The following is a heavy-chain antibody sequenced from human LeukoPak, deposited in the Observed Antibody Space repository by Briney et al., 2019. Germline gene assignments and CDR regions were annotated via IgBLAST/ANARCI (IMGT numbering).Heavy chain of an antibody. CDR2: INPNSGGT. J-gene: IGHJ4*02. V-gene: IGHV1-2*02. CDR1: GYTFTGYY. D-gene: IGHD3-9*01. CDR3: ASRVVFLTGYTEG. Sequence: ASVKVSCKSSGYTFTGYYMHWVRQAPGQGLEWMGWINPNSGGTNYAQKFQGRVTMTRDTSISTAYLELSRLRSDDTAVYYCASRVVFLTGYTEGWGQGTLVTVSS.